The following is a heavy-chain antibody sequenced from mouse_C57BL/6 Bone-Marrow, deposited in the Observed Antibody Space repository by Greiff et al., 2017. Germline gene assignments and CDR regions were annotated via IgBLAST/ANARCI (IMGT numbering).Heavy chain of an antibody. J-gene: IGHJ2*01. CDR3: AGKATVGFDY. CDR1: GYTFTSYG. D-gene: IGHD1-1*01. Sequence: VKLMESGAELARPGASVKLSCKASGYTFTSYGISWVKQRTGQGLEWIGEIYPRSGNTYYNEKFKGKATLTADKSSSTAYMELRSLTSEDSAVYFCAGKATVGFDYWGQGTTLTVSS. CDR2: IYPRSGNT. V-gene: IGHV1-81*01.